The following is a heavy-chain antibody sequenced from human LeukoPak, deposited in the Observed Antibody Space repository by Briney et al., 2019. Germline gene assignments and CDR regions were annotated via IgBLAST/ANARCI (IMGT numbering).Heavy chain of an antibody. CDR1: GFTFSSYE. V-gene: IGHV3-48*03. CDR3: ARDRGFGYSYGSIDY. J-gene: IGHJ4*02. Sequence: QPGGSLRLSCAASGFTFSSYEMNWVRQAPGKGLEWVSYISSSSSTIYYADSVKGRFTISRDNAKNSLYLQMNSLRAEDTAVYYCARDRGFGYSYGSIDYWGQGTLVTVSS. CDR2: ISSSSSTI. D-gene: IGHD5-18*01.